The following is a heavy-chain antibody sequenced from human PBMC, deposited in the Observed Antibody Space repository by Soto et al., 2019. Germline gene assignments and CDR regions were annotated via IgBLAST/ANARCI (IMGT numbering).Heavy chain of an antibody. J-gene: IGHJ4*02. CDR3: ATGYYYDSSGYYPLDY. CDR2: IIPIFGTA. CDR1: GGTFSSYA. Sequence: SVKVSCKASGGTFSSYAISWVRQAPGQGLEWMGGIIPIFGTANYAQKFQGRVTITADESTSTAYMELSSLRSEGTAVYYCATGYYYDSSGYYPLDYWGQGTLVTVSS. D-gene: IGHD3-22*01. V-gene: IGHV1-69*13.